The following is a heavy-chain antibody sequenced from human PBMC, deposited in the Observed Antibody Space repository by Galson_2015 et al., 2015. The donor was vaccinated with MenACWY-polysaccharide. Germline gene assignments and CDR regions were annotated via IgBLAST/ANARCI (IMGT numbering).Heavy chain of an antibody. V-gene: IGHV3-15*01. CDR2: FKNKIDGGTT. D-gene: IGHD2-15*01. CDR3: TTRGGPGY. CDR1: GFTFSDAW. J-gene: IGHJ4*02. Sequence: SLRLSCAGSGFTFSDAWMSWVRQAPGKGLEWVGRFKNKIDGGTTDYGAPVKGRFTISRDDSKNTVYLQMNSLKIEDTAVYYCTTRGGPGYWGQGTLVTVSS.